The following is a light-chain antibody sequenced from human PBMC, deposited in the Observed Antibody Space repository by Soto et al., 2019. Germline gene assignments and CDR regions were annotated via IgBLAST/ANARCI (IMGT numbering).Light chain of an antibody. CDR2: SNN. V-gene: IGLV1-47*02. CDR1: SSNIGSNY. Sequence: QSVLTQPPSASGTPGQRVTISCSGSSSNIGSNYVYWYQQLPGTAPKLLIYSNNQRPSGVPDRFSGSKSGTSASLAISGLRSEDEADYDGAACDDSLSAHVVFGGGTKLTVL. CDR3: AACDDSLSAHVV. J-gene: IGLJ2*01.